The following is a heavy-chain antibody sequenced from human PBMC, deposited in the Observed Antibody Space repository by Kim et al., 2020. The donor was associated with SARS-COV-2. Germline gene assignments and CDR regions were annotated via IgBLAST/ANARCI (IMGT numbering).Heavy chain of an antibody. J-gene: IGHJ6*02. CDR2: INPNSGGT. V-gene: IGHV1-2*06. CDR1: GYTFTGYY. Sequence: ASVKVSCKASGYTFTGYYMHWVRQAPGQGLEWMGRINPNSGGTNYAQKFQGRVTMTRDTSISTAYMELSRLRSDDTAVYYCARDNTMVRGVIVPYYYYYGMDVWGQGTTVTVSS. D-gene: IGHD3-10*01. CDR3: ARDNTMVRGVIVPYYYYYGMDV.